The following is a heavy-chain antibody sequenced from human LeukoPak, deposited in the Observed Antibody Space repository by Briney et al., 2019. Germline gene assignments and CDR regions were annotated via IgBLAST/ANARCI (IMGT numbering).Heavy chain of an antibody. V-gene: IGHV4-59*01. CDR1: GGSISTYY. J-gene: IGHJ1*01. Sequence: SETLSLTCTVSGGSISTYYWSWIRQPPGKGLEWIGYIYYSGSTNYNPSLKSRVAISVDTSKNQFSLKLNSVTAADTAVYYCARGYCSSTICFQYFHHWGQGTLVTASS. D-gene: IGHD2-2*01. CDR3: ARGYCSSTICFQYFHH. CDR2: IYYSGST.